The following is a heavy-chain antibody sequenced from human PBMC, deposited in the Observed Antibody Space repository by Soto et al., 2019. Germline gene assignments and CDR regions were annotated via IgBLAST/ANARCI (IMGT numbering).Heavy chain of an antibody. Sequence: SETLSLTCTVSGGSISSSSYYWGWVRQPPGKGLEWIGSIYYSGSTYYNPSLKSRVTISVDTSKNQFSLKLSSVTAADTAVYYCQSIGCSGGSCHEVFDYWGQGTLVTVSS. V-gene: IGHV4-39*01. CDR2: IYYSGST. D-gene: IGHD2-15*01. CDR3: QSIGCSGGSCHEVFDY. J-gene: IGHJ4*02. CDR1: GGSISSSSYY.